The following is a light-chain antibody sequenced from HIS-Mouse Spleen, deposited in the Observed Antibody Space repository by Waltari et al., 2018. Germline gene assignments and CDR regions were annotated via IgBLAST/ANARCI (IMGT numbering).Light chain of an antibody. V-gene: IGLV3-10*01. Sequence: SYELTPPPSVSVSPGQPASSTCSGDALPKKYAYWYQQKTGQAPVLVIYEDSKRPSGIPERFSGSSSGTMATLTISGAQVEDEADYYCYSTDSSGNHRVFGGGTKLTVL. CDR3: YSTDSSGNHRV. J-gene: IGLJ2*01. CDR1: ALPKKY. CDR2: EDS.